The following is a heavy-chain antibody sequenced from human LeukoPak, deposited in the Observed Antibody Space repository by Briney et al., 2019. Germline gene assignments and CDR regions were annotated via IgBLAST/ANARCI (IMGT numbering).Heavy chain of an antibody. Sequence: GGSLRLSCAASGFTFSSYGMSWVRQAPGQGLEWVSAISGSGGSTYYADSVKGRFTISRDNSKNTLYLQMNSLRAEDTAVYYCAKDPLSSPGDGAFDIWGQGTMVTVSS. CDR3: AKDPLSSPGDGAFDI. D-gene: IGHD4-17*01. CDR2: ISGSGGST. CDR1: GFTFSSYG. J-gene: IGHJ3*02. V-gene: IGHV3-23*01.